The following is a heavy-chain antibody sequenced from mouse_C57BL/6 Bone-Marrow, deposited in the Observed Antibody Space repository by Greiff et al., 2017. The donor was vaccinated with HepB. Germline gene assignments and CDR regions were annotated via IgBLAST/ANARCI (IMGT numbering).Heavy chain of an antibody. Sequence: QVQLKESGAELVRPGASVKLSCKASGYTFTDYYINWVKQRPGQGLEWIARIYPGSGNTYYNEKFKGKATLTAEKSSSTAYMQLSSLTSEDSAVYFCARDYGRGYWGQGTTLTVFS. D-gene: IGHD1-1*01. CDR1: GYTFTDYY. CDR2: IYPGSGNT. CDR3: ARDYGRGY. J-gene: IGHJ2*01. V-gene: IGHV1-76*01.